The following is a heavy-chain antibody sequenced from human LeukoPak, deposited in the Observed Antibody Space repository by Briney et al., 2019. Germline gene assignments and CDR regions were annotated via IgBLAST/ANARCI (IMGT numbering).Heavy chain of an antibody. V-gene: IGHV3-74*01. CDR1: GITLSNYW. D-gene: IGHD3-22*01. CDR2: INYEGSTT. J-gene: IGHJ6*03. CDR3: ARGRGSYDSSGYYNPNYYMDV. Sequence: GGSLRLSCAASGITLSNYWMHWVRQVPGKGLVWVSRINYEGSTTSYADSVKGRFTISRDNAKNSLYLQMNSLRAEDTALYYCARGRGSYDSSGYYNPNYYMDVWGKGTTVTVSS.